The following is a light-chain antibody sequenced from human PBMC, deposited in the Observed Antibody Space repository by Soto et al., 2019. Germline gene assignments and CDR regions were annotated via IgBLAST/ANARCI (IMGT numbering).Light chain of an antibody. CDR3: ISYTTSSTSYV. CDR1: SSDVGNYNL. V-gene: IGLV2-14*02. J-gene: IGLJ1*01. Sequence: QSALTQPASVSGSPGQSITISCTGTSSDVGNYNLVSWYQQHPGKDPKLMIFEVSNRPSGVSNRFSGSKSGNTASLTISGLQAEDEADYYCISYTTSSTSYVFGTGTKLTVL. CDR2: EVS.